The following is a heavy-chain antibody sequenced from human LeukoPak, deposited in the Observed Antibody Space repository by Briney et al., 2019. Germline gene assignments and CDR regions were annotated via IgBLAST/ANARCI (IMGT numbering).Heavy chain of an antibody. V-gene: IGHV3-23*01. D-gene: IGHD2-21*01. CDR2: ISGSGGST. Sequence: QPGGSLRLSCAASGFTFSNYAMTWVRQAPGKGLEWVSAISGSGGSTYYADSVKGRFTISRDNSKNALYLQMNSLRAEDTAIYYCAEEGENYAFDIWGQGTMVTVSS. CDR1: GFTFSNYA. CDR3: AEEGENYAFDI. J-gene: IGHJ3*02.